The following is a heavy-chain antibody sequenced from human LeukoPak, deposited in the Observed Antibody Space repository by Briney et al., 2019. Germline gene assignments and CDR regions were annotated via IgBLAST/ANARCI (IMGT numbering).Heavy chain of an antibody. Sequence: GGSLGLSCAVSGITLSNYGMSWLRQAPGKGLEWVAGISGSGGGTFYADSVKGRFTVSRDNPKNTLYPQMNSLRAEDTAVYFCAKRGVVIRVILVGFHKEAYYFDSWGQGALVTVSS. V-gene: IGHV3-23*01. CDR1: GITLSNYG. CDR3: AKRGVVIRVILVGFHKEAYYFDS. CDR2: ISGSGGGT. D-gene: IGHD3-22*01. J-gene: IGHJ4*02.